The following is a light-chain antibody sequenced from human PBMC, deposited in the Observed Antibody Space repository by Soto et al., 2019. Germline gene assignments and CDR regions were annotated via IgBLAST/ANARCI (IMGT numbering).Light chain of an antibody. J-gene: IGKJ1*01. CDR1: QSVSRY. CDR3: QQYGSSPRT. V-gene: IGKV3-20*01. Sequence: EIVLTQSPATLSLSPGERATLSCRASQSVSRYLAWYQHKVGQAPRLLIYDASSRATGIPARFSGSGSGTDFTLTISRLEPEDFAVYYCQQYGSSPRTFGQGTKVDNK. CDR2: DAS.